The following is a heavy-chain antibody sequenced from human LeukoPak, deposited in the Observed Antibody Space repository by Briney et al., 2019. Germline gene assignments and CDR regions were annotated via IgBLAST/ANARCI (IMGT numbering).Heavy chain of an antibody. D-gene: IGHD2-2*02. Sequence: GGSLRLSCVASGFTFSSYSMNWVRQAPGKGLEWVSSISSSSSYIYYTGSVKGRFTISRDNAKNSLYLQMNSLRAEDTAVYYCARDPSIVVVPATIGWFDPWGQGTLVTVSS. CDR3: ARDPSIVVVPATIGWFDP. J-gene: IGHJ5*02. V-gene: IGHV3-21*01. CDR2: ISSSSSYI. CDR1: GFTFSSYS.